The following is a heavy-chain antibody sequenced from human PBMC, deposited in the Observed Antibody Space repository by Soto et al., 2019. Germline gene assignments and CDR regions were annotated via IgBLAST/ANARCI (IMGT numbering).Heavy chain of an antibody. CDR3: VNDKWCTSVSCYSYTMDD. J-gene: IGHJ6*02. Sequence: PGGSLRLSCAASGFKFGEYAMHWVRRAPGKGLEWVSGITWNSDKVAYAASVRGRFTISRDNAKNSLYLHLTSLRPEDTAFYYCVNDKWCTSVSCYSYTMDDWGQGTTVTVSS. CDR1: GFKFGEYA. CDR2: ITWNSDKV. D-gene: IGHD5-18*01. V-gene: IGHV3-9*01.